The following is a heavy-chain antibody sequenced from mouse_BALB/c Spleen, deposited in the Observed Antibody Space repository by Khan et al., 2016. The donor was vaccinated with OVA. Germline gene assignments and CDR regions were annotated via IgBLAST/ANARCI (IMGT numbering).Heavy chain of an antibody. CDR2: ISYSGST. J-gene: IGHJ1*01. D-gene: IGHD2-1*01. CDR1: GYSITSDYA. CDR3: ARRGYYGNWYFDV. Sequence: VQLQQSGPGLVKPSQSLSLTCTVTGYSITSDYAWNWIRQFPGNKLEWMGYISYSGSTSYNPSLKSRISFTRDTSKNQFFLQLNSVTTEDTATYYCARRGYYGNWYFDVWGAGTTVTGSS. V-gene: IGHV3-2*02.